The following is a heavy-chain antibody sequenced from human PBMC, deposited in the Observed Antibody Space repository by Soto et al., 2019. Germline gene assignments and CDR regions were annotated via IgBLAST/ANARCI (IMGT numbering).Heavy chain of an antibody. CDR1: GGSISSGGYS. J-gene: IGHJ4*02. V-gene: IGHV4-30-2*01. CDR3: ARSLSLDY. Sequence: PSETLSLTCAVSGGSISSGGYSWSWIRQPPGKGLEWIGYIYHSGSTYYNPSLKSRVTISVDRSKNQFSLKLSSVTAADTAVYYCARSLSLDYWGQGTLVTVSS. CDR2: IYHSGST.